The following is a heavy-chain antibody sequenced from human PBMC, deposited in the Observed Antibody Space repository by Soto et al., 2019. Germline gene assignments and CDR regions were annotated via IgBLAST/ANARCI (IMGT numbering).Heavy chain of an antibody. J-gene: IGHJ4*02. Sequence: HGGPLSHSCAASGFIFSSYAMSWVRQAPGKGLEWVSAISDSGDRTYYADSVKGRFTISRDNSKNTLYLQMNRLRAEDTAVYYCAKTSSTRSSRPDYWGQGTVVSVSA. CDR1: GFIFSSYA. CDR3: AKTSSTRSSRPDY. V-gene: IGHV3-23*01. CDR2: ISDSGDRT. D-gene: IGHD4-17*01.